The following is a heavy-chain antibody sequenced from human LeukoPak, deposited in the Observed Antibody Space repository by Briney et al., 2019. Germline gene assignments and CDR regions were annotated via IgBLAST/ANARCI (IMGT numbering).Heavy chain of an antibody. D-gene: IGHD2-2*01. V-gene: IGHV4-39*07. J-gene: IGHJ4*02. CDR3: ARARYCIRSTCYFDY. Sequence: PSETLSLTCTVSGGSISSSSYYWGWIRQPPGMGPEWIGTIYHSGKTYYNPSLKSRVTISVDTSKIQFSLKLTSVTAADTAVYYCARARYCIRSTCYFDYWGQGTLVTVSS. CDR2: IYHSGKT. CDR1: GGSISSSSYY.